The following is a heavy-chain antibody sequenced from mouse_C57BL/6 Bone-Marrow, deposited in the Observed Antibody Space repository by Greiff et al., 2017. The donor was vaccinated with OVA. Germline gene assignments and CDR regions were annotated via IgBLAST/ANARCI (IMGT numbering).Heavy chain of an antibody. D-gene: IGHD2-2*01. CDR1: GYTFTDYY. Sequence: EVQLQQSGPELVKPGASVKISCKASGYTFTDYYMNWVKQSHGKSLEWIGDINPNNGGTSYNQKFKGKATLTVDKSSSTAYMELRSLTSEDSAVDYCASPDGDDPFAYWGQGTLVTVSA. V-gene: IGHV1-26*01. CDR3: ASPDGDDPFAY. J-gene: IGHJ3*01. CDR2: INPNNGGT.